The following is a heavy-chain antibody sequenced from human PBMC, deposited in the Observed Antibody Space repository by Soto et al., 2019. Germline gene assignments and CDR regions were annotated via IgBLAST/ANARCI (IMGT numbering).Heavy chain of an antibody. V-gene: IGHV1-24*01. Sequence: ASVKVSCKVSGYTLNELSIHWVRQSPGKGLEWMGGFDTEDDETVYAQKFQGRVTMTEDTSTDTATLELSSLRSDDTAVYYCATGGRAGDFHYWGQGTLVTVSS. CDR2: FDTEDDET. CDR1: GYTLNELS. D-gene: IGHD3-16*01. J-gene: IGHJ4*02. CDR3: ATGGRAGDFHY.